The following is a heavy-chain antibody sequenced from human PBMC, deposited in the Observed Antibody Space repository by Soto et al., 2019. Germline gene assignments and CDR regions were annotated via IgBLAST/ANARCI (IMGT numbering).Heavy chain of an antibody. CDR2: MYFRGST. CDR1: GGSISRYY. V-gene: IGHV4-59*01. Sequence: SETLSLTCTVSGGSISRYYWSWIRQPPGKGLEWIGYMYFRGSTNYNPSLKSRVTISVDTSKNQFSLKLSSVNAADTAVYYCTRGGDAYKNGHWGQGTLVTVSS. J-gene: IGHJ4*02. CDR3: TRGGDAYKNGH. D-gene: IGHD2-21*01.